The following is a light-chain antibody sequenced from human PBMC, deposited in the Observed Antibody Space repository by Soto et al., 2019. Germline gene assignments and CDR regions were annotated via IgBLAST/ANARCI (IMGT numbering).Light chain of an antibody. CDR3: QSYDSSGRV. CDR2: GNS. V-gene: IGLV1-40*01. CDR1: SSNIGAGYD. J-gene: IGLJ1*01. Sequence: QSALTQPPSVSGAPGQRVTISCTGSSSNIGAGYDVHWYQQLPGTAPKLLIYGNSNRPSGVPDRFSGSKSGTSASLAITGLQAEDEADYYCQSYDSSGRVFGTGTKVTV.